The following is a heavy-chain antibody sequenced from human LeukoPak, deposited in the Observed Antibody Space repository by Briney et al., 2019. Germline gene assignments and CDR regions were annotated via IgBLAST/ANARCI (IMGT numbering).Heavy chain of an antibody. CDR3: ARDANWSSDN. CDR1: GFTFSSYA. D-gene: IGHD1-1*01. J-gene: IGHJ4*02. CDR2: MTASSSHI. V-gene: IGHV3-21*03. Sequence: GGSLRLSCAASGFTFSSYAMSWVRQAPGKGLEWVSSMTASSSHIWYADVVKGRFTISRDNAKNSLYLQMNSLPADDTGVYYCARDANWSSDNWGQGTLVTVSS.